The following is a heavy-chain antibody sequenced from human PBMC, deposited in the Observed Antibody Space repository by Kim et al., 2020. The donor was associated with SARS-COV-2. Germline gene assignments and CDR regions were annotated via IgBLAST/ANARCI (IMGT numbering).Heavy chain of an antibody. Sequence: SIIYYADSVEVRFTITRDSAKNTVSLKMNSLRDEDTAMYYCASGGYYFDFWGQGTLVTVSS. CDR3: ASGGYYFDF. J-gene: IGHJ4*02. CDR2: SII. V-gene: IGHV3-48*02. D-gene: IGHD6-13*01.